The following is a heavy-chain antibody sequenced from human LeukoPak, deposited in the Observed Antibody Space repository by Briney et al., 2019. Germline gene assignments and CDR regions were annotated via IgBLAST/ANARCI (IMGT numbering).Heavy chain of an antibody. V-gene: IGHV3-66*01. Sequence: PGGSLRLSCAASGFTVSSNYMSWVRQAPGKGLEWVSVIYSGGSTYYADSVKGRFTISRDNSKNTLYLQMNSLRAEDTAVYYCARDLWSVPSGYWGQGTLVTVSS. J-gene: IGHJ4*02. CDR2: IYSGGST. CDR1: GFTVSSNY. CDR3: ARDLWSVPSGY. D-gene: IGHD2-21*01.